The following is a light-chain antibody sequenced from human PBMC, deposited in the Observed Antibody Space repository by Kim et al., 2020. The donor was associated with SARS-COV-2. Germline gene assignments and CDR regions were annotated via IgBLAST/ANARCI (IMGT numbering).Light chain of an antibody. V-gene: IGKV4-1*01. CDR1: QTSLYDANNRDS. CDR3: QQYYSTPPS. J-gene: IGKJ2*03. Sequence: RATINCKSSQTSLYDANNRDSLAWYQHKSGQPPKLLMYWASTRAAGVPDRFTGSGSGTDFTLTISSLQDEDVAVYYCQQYYSTPPSFGQGTKLEI. CDR2: WAS.